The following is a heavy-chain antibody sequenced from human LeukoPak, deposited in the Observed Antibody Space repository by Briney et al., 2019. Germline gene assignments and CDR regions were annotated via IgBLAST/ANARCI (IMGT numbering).Heavy chain of an antibody. CDR2: IKQDGSEK. CDR3: ARKRGYNYGPFDY. CDR1: GFTFSNYW. J-gene: IGHJ4*02. D-gene: IGHD5-18*01. Sequence: SGGSLRLSCAASGFTFSNYWMSWVRQAPGKGLEWVANIKQDGSEKYYVDSVKGRFTISRDNAKNSLYPQMNSLRAEDTAVYYCARKRGYNYGPFDYWGQGTLVTVSS. V-gene: IGHV3-7*01.